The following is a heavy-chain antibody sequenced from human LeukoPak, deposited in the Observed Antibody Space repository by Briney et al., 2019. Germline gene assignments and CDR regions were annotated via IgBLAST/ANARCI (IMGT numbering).Heavy chain of an antibody. CDR1: GGSFSGYY. CDR2: INHSGST. V-gene: IGHV4-34*01. Sequence: PSETLSLTCAVYGGSFSGYYWSWIRQPPGKGLEWIGEINHSGSTNYNPSLKSRVTISVDTSKNQFSLKLSSVTAADTAAYYCARKARGYSYGSYYYYGMDVWGQGTTVTVSS. J-gene: IGHJ6*02. D-gene: IGHD5-18*01. CDR3: ARKARGYSYGSYYYYGMDV.